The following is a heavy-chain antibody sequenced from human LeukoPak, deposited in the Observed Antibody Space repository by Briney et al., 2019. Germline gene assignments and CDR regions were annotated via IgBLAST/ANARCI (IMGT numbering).Heavy chain of an antibody. D-gene: IGHD5-18*01. V-gene: IGHV4-39*01. J-gene: IGHJ4*02. CDR3: ARPHRGYSYGFDY. CDR1: GGSISSSSYY. Sequence: PSETLSLTCTVSGGSISSSSYYWGWIRQPPGKGLEWIGSIYYSGSTYYNPSLKSRVTISVDTSKNQFSLKLSSVTAADTAVYYCARPHRGYSYGFDYWGQGTLVTVSS. CDR2: IYYSGST.